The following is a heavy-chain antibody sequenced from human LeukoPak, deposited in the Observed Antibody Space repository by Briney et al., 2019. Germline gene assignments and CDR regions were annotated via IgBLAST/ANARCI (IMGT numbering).Heavy chain of an antibody. CDR1: GGSMTTHH. J-gene: IGHJ4*02. V-gene: IGHV4-59*11. D-gene: IGHD5-18*01. CDR2: VFDSGRT. Sequence: SETLSLTCTGSGGSMTTHHWNWIRQTPGKGLEWMGYVFDSGRTKVNPSLTSRVILSTDTSKNQLTLRLSSVTAADTAVYYGTTIKRGDIFGYFDFWGQGILVTVSS. CDR3: TTIKRGDIFGYFDF.